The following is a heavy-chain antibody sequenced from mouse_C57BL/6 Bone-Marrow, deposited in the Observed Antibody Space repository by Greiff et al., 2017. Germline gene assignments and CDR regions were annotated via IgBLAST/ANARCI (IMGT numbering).Heavy chain of an antibody. Sequence: QVQLKQPGAELVRPGSSVKLSCKASGYTFTSYWMDWVKQRPGQGLEWIGNIYPSDSETHYNQKFKDKATLTVDKSSSTAYMQLSSLTSEDSAVYYCARGLLPFYYAMDYWGQGTSVTVSS. CDR3: ARGLLPFYYAMDY. J-gene: IGHJ4*01. D-gene: IGHD1-1*01. CDR1: GYTFTSYW. CDR2: IYPSDSET. V-gene: IGHV1-61*01.